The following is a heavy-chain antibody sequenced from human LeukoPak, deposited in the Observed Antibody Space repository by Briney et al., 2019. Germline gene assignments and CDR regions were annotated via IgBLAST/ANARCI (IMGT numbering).Heavy chain of an antibody. Sequence: GGSLRLSCLASGFTFSSYVMNWVRQTPGKGLGWVSSISVSGGSTFYADSVKGRFTISRDNSKNTLYLQLNGLRTEDTALYYCAKDRLLNCRGDCYIFDYWGQGTLVTVSS. CDR2: ISVSGGST. CDR3: AKDRLLNCRGDCYIFDY. J-gene: IGHJ4*02. V-gene: IGHV3-23*01. CDR1: GFTFSSYV. D-gene: IGHD2-21*01.